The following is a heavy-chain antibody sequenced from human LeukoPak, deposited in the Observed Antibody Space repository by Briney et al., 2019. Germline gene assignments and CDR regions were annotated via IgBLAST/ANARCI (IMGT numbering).Heavy chain of an antibody. CDR3: SRESGAFSPFGY. V-gene: IGHV4-59*11. D-gene: IGHD1-26*01. J-gene: IGHJ4*02. Sequence: SETLSLTCTVSGGSISSHYWTWIRQPPGKGLEWIGYIYYRGGTNYNPSLQSRVTMSLDESKNQLSLDLASVTAADTAVYYCSRESGAFSPFGYWGQGTLVTVHS. CDR2: IYYRGGT. CDR1: GGSISSHY.